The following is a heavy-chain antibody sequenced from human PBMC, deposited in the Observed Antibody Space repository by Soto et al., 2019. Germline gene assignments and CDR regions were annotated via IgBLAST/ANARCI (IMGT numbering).Heavy chain of an antibody. CDR3: AKDMGWVRGVIIPPTNYCYYYGMDV. D-gene: IGHD3-10*01. CDR1: GFTFSSYG. Sequence: QVQLVESGGGVVQPGRSLRLSCAASGFTFSSYGMHWVRQAPGKGLEWVAVISYDGSNKYYADSVKGRFTISRDNSQNALYLHMDGLRVGGTAVDYCAKDMGWVRGVIIPPTNYCYYYGMDVWGRATTVTVSS. J-gene: IGHJ6*02. CDR2: ISYDGSNK. V-gene: IGHV3-30*18.